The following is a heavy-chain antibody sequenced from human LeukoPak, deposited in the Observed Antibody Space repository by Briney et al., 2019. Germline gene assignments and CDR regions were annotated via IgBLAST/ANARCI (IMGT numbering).Heavy chain of an antibody. CDR3: ARNVGHWNHVDF. CDR1: GFTFSSYG. D-gene: IGHD1-1*01. V-gene: IGHV3-33*01. Sequence: PGRSLRLSCTASGFTFSSYGMHWVRQAPGKGLEWVTFIYNDGSQEFYADSVKGRFTMSRDNSKNTLYLQMNSLRDEDTAIYYCARNVGHWNHVDFWGQGTLVTVSS. J-gene: IGHJ4*02. CDR2: IYNDGSQE.